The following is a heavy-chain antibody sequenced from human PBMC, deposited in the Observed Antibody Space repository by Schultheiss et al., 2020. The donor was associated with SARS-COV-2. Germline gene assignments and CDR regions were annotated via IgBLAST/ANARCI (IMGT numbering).Heavy chain of an antibody. CDR3: AKHRGGYYQDY. CDR2: ISYDGSNK. D-gene: IGHD3-22*01. V-gene: IGHV3-30*12. Sequence: GGSLRLSCAASGFTFSSYGMHWVRQAPGKGLEWVAVISYDGSNKYYADSVKGRFTISRDNSKNTLYLQMNSLRAGDTAVYFCAKHRGGYYQDYWGQGSLVTVSS. CDR1: GFTFSSYG. J-gene: IGHJ4*02.